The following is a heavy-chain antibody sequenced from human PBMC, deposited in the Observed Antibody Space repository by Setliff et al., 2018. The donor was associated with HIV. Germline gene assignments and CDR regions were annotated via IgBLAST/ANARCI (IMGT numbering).Heavy chain of an antibody. CDR2: RSYDGSNK. D-gene: IGHD3-3*01. CDR3: ARGVEFWSAYLDY. J-gene: IGHJ4*02. CDR1: GFTFSSYA. V-gene: IGHV3-30*04. Sequence: GGSLRLSCDASGFTFSSYAMHWVRQAPGKGLEWVAIRSYDGSNKYYTDSVKGRFTISRDKSKNTLYLQMNRLRAEDTAVYYCARGVEFWSAYLDYWGQGTLVTVSS.